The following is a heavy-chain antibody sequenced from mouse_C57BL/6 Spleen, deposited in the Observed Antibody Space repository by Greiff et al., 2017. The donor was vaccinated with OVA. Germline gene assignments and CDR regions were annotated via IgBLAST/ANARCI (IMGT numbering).Heavy chain of an antibody. J-gene: IGHJ4*01. CDR3: ARHEACSITTVVAPMDY. V-gene: IGHV1-62-2*01. CDR2: FYPGSGSI. CDR1: GYTFTEYT. Sequence: QVQLQQSGAELVKPGASVKLSCKASGYTFTEYTIHWVKQRSGKGLEWIGWFYPGSGSIKYNEKFKDKATLTADKSSSTVYMELSRLTSEDSAVYFCARHEACSITTVVAPMDYWGQGTSVTVSS. D-gene: IGHD1-1*01.